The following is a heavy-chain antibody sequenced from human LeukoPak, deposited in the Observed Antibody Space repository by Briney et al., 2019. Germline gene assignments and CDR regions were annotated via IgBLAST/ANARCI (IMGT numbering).Heavy chain of an antibody. CDR2: IYYSGST. CDR3: ARVTAAGTPYYFDY. D-gene: IGHD6-13*01. Sequence: PSETLSLTCTVSGGSISSYYWSWIRQPPGKGLEWIGYIYYSGSTSYNPSLKSRVTISVDTSKNQFSLKLSSVTAADTAVYYCARVTAAGTPYYFDYWGQGTLVTVSS. V-gene: IGHV4-59*01. J-gene: IGHJ4*02. CDR1: GGSISSYY.